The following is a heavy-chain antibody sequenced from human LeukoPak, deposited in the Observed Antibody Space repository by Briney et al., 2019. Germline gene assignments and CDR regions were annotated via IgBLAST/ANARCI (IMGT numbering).Heavy chain of an antibody. V-gene: IGHV3-21*01. Sequence: GGSLRLSCAASGFTFSSYSMNWVRQAPGKGLEWVSSISSSSSYIYYADSVKGRFTISRDNAKNSLYLRMNSLRAEDTAVYYCARVRRTAVDYWGQGTLVTVSS. CDR2: ISSSSSYI. CDR1: GFTFSSYS. J-gene: IGHJ4*02. CDR3: ARVRRTAVDY.